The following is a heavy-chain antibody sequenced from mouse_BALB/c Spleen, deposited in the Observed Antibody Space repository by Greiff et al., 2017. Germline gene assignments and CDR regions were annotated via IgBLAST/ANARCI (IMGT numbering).Heavy chain of an antibody. CDR1: GFTFSSFG. V-gene: IGHV5-17*02. CDR2: ISSGSSTI. J-gene: IGHJ4*01. Sequence: EVKLMESGGGLVQPGGSRKLSCAASGFTFSSFGMHWVRQAPEKGLEWVAYISSGSSTIYYADTVKGRFTIARDNPKNTQFLQITSLRSEGTARYYCERDYGYDYAMDYWGQGTSVTGSS. D-gene: IGHD1-2*01. CDR3: ERDYGYDYAMDY.